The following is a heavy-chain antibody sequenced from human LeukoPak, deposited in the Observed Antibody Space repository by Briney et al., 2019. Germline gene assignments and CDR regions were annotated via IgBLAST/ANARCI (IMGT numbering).Heavy chain of an antibody. CDR1: GGSISSYY. D-gene: IGHD4-23*01. V-gene: IGHV4-59*08. CDR3: ASFSDYGGNFFDY. J-gene: IGHJ4*02. CDR2: IYYSGST. Sequence: SETLSLTCSVSGGSISSYYWSWLRQPPGKGLEWIGYIYYSGSTNYNPSLKSRVTMPLDTSENQFSLRLRSVTAADTAVYYCASFSDYGGNFFDYWGQGTLVTVSS.